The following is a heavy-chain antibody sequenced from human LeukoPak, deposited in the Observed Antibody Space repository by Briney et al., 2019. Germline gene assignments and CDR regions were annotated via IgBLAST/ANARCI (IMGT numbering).Heavy chain of an antibody. CDR3: AREAFGTSYNWFDP. D-gene: IGHD3-3*01. CDR2: IYYSGST. J-gene: IGHJ5*02. V-gene: IGHV4-31*03. CDR1: GRSMSSGGYY. Sequence: SETLSLTCTVSGRSMSSGGYYWSWIRQHPGKGLERIGYIYYSGSTYYNPSLKSRVTISVDTSKNQFSLKLSSVTAADTAVYYCAREAFGTSYNWFDPWGQGTLVTVSS.